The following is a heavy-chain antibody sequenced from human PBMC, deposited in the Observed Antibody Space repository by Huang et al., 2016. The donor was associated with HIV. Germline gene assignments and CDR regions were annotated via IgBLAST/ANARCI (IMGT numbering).Heavy chain of an antibody. D-gene: IGHD1-26*01. J-gene: IGHJ4*02. V-gene: IGHV3-9*01. CDR3: VKGDIVGTANFFDY. CDR1: GFRFENSA. Sequence: EVQLVESGGNLIQTGGSLRLACAASGFRFENSAMYWVRQAPGKGLEGVSSMSWNSANIAYGDSVKGRFTISRDNARNSLYLQMNSLRPDDTALYYCVKGDIVGTANFFDYWGQGTQVSVSS. CDR2: MSWNSANI.